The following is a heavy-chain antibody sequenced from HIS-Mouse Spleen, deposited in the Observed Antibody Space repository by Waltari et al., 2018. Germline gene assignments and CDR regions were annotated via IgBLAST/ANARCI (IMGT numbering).Heavy chain of an antibody. D-gene: IGHD6-13*01. V-gene: IGHV3-23*01. CDR1: GFTFSSSA. Sequence: EVQLLESGGGLVQPGGSLRLSCAASGFTFSSSAMRWVRQAPGKGLEWVSAISGSGGSTYYADSVKGRFTISRDNSKNTLYLQMNSLRAEDTAVYYCAKDGRYSSSWYAFDIWGQGTMVTVSS. CDR2: ISGSGGST. J-gene: IGHJ3*02. CDR3: AKDGRYSSSWYAFDI.